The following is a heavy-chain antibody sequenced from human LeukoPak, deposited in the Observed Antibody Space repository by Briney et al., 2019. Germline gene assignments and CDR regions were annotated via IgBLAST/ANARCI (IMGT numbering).Heavy chain of an antibody. V-gene: IGHV3-48*04. CDR2: ISSSSSTI. D-gene: IGHD3-10*01. Sequence: GGSLRLSCAASGFTFSSYSMNWVRQAPGKGLEWVSSISSSSSTIYYADSVKGRFTISRDNAKNSLYLQMNSLRAEDTAVYYCARGRSPYGSGSYYSYYFDYWGQGTLVTVSS. CDR1: GFTFSSYS. J-gene: IGHJ4*02. CDR3: ARGRSPYGSGSYYSYYFDY.